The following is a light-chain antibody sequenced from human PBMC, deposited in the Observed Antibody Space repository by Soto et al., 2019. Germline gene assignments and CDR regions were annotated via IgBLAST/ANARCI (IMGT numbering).Light chain of an antibody. Sequence: QSVLTQPASVSGSTGQSITMSCPGTSSDICESNYVSWYQQLPGRAPRLLIYEASYRPSGVSHRFPGSKFGNTASLTISGIQAEDAADYHCSSYSSGSTGAVFGSSTKVTVL. J-gene: IGLJ1*01. CDR3: SSYSSGSTGAV. CDR2: EAS. V-gene: IGLV2-14*01. CDR1: SSDICESNY.